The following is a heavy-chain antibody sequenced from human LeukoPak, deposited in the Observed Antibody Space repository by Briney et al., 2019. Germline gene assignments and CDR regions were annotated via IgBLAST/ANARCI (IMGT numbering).Heavy chain of an antibody. D-gene: IGHD4-23*01. J-gene: IGHJ5*02. V-gene: IGHV1-18*01. Sequence: ASVKVSCKASGYTFTSYGISWVRQAPGQGLEWMGWISAYNGNPNYAQKFQGRVTITADESTSTAYMELSSLRSEDTTVYYRASSNYGGNSNWFDPWGQGTLVTVSS. CDR3: ASSNYGGNSNWFDP. CDR1: GYTFTSYG. CDR2: ISAYNGNP.